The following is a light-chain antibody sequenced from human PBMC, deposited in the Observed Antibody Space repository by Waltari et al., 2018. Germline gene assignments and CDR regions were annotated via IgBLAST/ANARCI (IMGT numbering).Light chain of an antibody. CDR2: GAS. CDR3: QQYDGSVVT. J-gene: IGKJ4*01. Sequence: EIVLTQSPGTLSLSPGERATLSCGGSHTVSTISLSWYQQKPGQAPRLLIYGASNRATGIPYRFSGSGSGTDFTLTISRLEPEDFAVYYCQQYDGSVVTFGGGTKVEIK. CDR1: HTVSTIS. V-gene: IGKV3-20*01.